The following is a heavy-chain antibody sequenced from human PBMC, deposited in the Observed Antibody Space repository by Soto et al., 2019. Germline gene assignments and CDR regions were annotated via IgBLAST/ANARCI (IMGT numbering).Heavy chain of an antibody. V-gene: IGHV4-59*08. Sequence: PSETLSLTCTVSGGSISSYYWSRIRQPPGKGLEWIGYIYYSGSTNYNPSLKSRVTISVDTSKNQFSLKLSSVTAADTAVYYCARHSDRYYDFWSGYYGDFDYWGQGTLVTVSS. CDR1: GGSISSYY. CDR2: IYYSGST. CDR3: ARHSDRYYDFWSGYYGDFDY. J-gene: IGHJ4*02. D-gene: IGHD3-3*01.